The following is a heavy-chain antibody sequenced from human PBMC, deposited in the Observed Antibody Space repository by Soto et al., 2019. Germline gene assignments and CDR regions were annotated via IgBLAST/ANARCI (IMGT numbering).Heavy chain of an antibody. CDR3: ARDIAVAGKGWYFDL. CDR2: IIPILGIA. CDR1: GGTFSSYT. D-gene: IGHD6-19*01. V-gene: IGHV1-69*04. Sequence: SVKVSCKASGGTFSSYTISWVRQAPGQGLEWMGRIIPILGIANYAQKFQGRVTITADKSTSTAYMELSSLRSEDTAVYYCARDIAVAGKGWYFDLWGRGTLVTVSS. J-gene: IGHJ2*01.